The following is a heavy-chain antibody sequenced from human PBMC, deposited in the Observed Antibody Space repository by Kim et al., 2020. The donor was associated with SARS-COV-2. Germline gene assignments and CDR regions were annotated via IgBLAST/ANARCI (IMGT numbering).Heavy chain of an antibody. Sequence: ASVKVSCKASGYTFTSYYIHWVRQAPGQGLEWMGIINSSGGSSSYPQKFQGRVTMTRDTSTSTVYMELSSLRSEDTAIYYCARVPVNYGMDVWGQGTTVT. D-gene: IGHD3-16*02. CDR3: ARVPVNYGMDV. J-gene: IGHJ6*02. CDR1: GYTFTSYY. CDR2: INSSGGSS. V-gene: IGHV1-46*01.